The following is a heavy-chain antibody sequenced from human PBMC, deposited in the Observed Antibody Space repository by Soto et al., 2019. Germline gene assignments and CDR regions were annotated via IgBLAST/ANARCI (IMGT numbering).Heavy chain of an antibody. V-gene: IGHV4-39*01. CDR1: GGSISSSSYY. CDR2: IYYSGST. CDR3: ASLRDYVWGSYRYNFDY. D-gene: IGHD3-16*02. J-gene: IGHJ4*02. Sequence: ETLSLTCTVSGGSISSSSYYWGWIRQPPGKGLEWIGSIYYSGSTYYNPSLKSRVTISVDTSKNQFSLKLSSVTAADTAVYYCASLRDYVWGSYRYNFDYWGQGTLVTVSS.